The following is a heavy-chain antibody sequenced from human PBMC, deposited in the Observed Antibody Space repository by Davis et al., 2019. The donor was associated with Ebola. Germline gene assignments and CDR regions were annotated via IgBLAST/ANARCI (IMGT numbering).Heavy chain of an antibody. CDR3: AKRDDSNDYPYYFDC. CDR2: IGGSDGST. J-gene: IGHJ4*02. Sequence: GGSLRLSCAASGFTFSSYSMNWVRQAPGKGLEWVSGIGGSDGSTYYADSVKGRFTISRDNSKNTMYLEMNSLRVEDTAMYYCAKRDDSNDYPYYFDCWGQGTLVTVSS. V-gene: IGHV3-23*01. D-gene: IGHD4-11*01. CDR1: GFTFSSYS.